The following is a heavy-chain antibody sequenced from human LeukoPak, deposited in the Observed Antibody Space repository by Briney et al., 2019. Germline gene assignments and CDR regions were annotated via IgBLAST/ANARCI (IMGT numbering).Heavy chain of an antibody. V-gene: IGHV4-39*01. J-gene: IGHJ4*02. CDR3: ERHFRVREHYFDY. D-gene: IGHD3-10*01. Sequence: SETLSLTCSVSSGSTSSSTSYWGWIRQPPWKGLEWIGSIYYSGSTYYNPSLKSRVTISVDTSKNQFSLKLSSVTAADTAVYYSERHFRVREHYFDYWGQGTLVTVSS. CDR1: SGSTSSSTSY. CDR2: IYYSGST.